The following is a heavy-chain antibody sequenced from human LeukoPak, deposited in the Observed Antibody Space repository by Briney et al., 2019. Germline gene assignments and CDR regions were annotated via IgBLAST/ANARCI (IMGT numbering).Heavy chain of an antibody. J-gene: IGHJ5*02. D-gene: IGHD6-19*01. Sequence: SETLSLTCTVSGGSISDYSWSWIRQPPGKGLEWIGNIYYSGSANHNPSLKSRVTISRDTSKNQFSLKLTSVTTADTAVYFCARSAAVAGSSGWFDPWGQGTLVTVSS. CDR3: ARSAAVAGSSGWFDP. V-gene: IGHV4-59*01. CDR2: IYYSGSA. CDR1: GGSISDYS.